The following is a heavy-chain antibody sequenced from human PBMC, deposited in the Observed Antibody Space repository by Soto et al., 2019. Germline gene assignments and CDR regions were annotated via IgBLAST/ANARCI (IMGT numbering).Heavy chain of an antibody. Sequence: PGGALRLSCATSGFSFSSYAMNWVRQSPGKDLEWISSISTGSTNLYYAESVEGRFSISRDNAKSSLYLQMNSLRADDTAVYYCQRDYLILSTPAMGSVVFD. CDR1: GFSFSSYA. CDR2: ISTGSTNL. J-gene: IGHJ5*01. V-gene: IGHV3-21*01. D-gene: IGHD5-18*01. CDR3: QRDYLILSTPAMGSVVFD.